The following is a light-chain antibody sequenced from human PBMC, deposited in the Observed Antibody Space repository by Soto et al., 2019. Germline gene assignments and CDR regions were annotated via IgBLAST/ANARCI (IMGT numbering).Light chain of an antibody. V-gene: IGKV3-20*01. J-gene: IGKJ4*01. CDR1: QSVSSRY. CDR2: GAS. Sequence: EIVLTQSPGTLSLSPGEGATLSCRASQSVSSRYLAWYQQKPGQAPRLLIYGASSRATGIPDRFSGSGSGTDFTLTITRLEPEDFAVYYCQQYGRSPPVTFGGGTQVEIK. CDR3: QQYGRSPPVT.